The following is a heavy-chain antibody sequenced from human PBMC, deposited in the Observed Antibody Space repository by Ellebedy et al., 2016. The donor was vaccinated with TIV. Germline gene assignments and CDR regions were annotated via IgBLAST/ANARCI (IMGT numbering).Heavy chain of an antibody. CDR3: ARERTGVISGSDY. J-gene: IGHJ4*02. Sequence: GESLKISXAASGFTFSSYAMHWVRQAPGKGLEWVAVISYDGSNKYYADSVKGRFTISRDNSKNTLYLQMNSLRAEDTAVYYCARERTGVISGSDYWGQGTLVTVSS. CDR2: ISYDGSNK. V-gene: IGHV3-30-3*01. D-gene: IGHD1-26*01. CDR1: GFTFSSYA.